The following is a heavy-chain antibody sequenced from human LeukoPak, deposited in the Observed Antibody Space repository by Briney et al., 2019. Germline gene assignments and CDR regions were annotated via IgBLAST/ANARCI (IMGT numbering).Heavy chain of an antibody. CDR1: GFTFSTYS. CDR2: ISSYSNYI. D-gene: IGHD4-17*01. Sequence: GGSLRLSCAASGFTFSTYSTNWVRQAPGKGLEWVSSISSYSNYINYADSVKGRFTISRDNAKNSLYLQMNSLRAEDTAVYYCARSRTTVTKDALDYWGQGTLVTVSS. J-gene: IGHJ4*02. V-gene: IGHV3-21*01. CDR3: ARSRTTVTKDALDY.